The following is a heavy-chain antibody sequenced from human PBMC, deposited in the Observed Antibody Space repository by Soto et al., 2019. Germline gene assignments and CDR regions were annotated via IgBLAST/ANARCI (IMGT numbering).Heavy chain of an antibody. D-gene: IGHD6-19*01. CDR2: SGST. J-gene: IGHJ5*02. CDR3: ARLSAGWLDP. CDR1: GGYVSSYY. V-gene: IGHV4-59*02. Sequence: QMQLQESGPGLVKPSETLSLTCTVSGGYVSSYYWSWIRQPPGKGLEWIGYSGSTNYNPSLKSRVTISVDTSKNQFCLNLSSVTAADAAVYYCARLSAGWLDPWGQGTLVTVAS.